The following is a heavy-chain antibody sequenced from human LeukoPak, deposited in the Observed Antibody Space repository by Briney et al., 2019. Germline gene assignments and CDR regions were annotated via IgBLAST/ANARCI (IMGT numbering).Heavy chain of an antibody. CDR2: IFNSGST. CDR1: AGSIRSYY. J-gene: IGHJ4*02. CDR3: ARGRKYTSGYRVTELGSGYSDY. D-gene: IGHD5-18*01. V-gene: IGHV4-59*01. Sequence: SETLSLTCTVSAGSIRSYYWAWIRQPPGKGLELIGYIFNSGSTNYNPSLRSRVAMSLDTSKNQFSLKLSSVTAADTAVYYCARGRKYTSGYRVTELGSGYSDYWGQGTLVTVSS.